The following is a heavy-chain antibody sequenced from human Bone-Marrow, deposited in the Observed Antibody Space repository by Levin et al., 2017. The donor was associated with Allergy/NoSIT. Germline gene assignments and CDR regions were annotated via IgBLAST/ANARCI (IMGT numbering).Heavy chain of an antibody. CDR2: IIPIFGTA. V-gene: IGHV1-69*06. D-gene: IGHD6-19*01. CDR1: GGTFSSYA. J-gene: IGHJ5*02. CDR3: ASSGYSSGWYWFDP. Sequence: EASVKVSCKASGGTFSSYAISWVRQAPGQGLEWMGGIIPIFGTANYAQKFQGRVTITADKSTSTAYMELSSLRSEDTAVYYCASSGYSSGWYWFDPWGQGTLVTVSS.